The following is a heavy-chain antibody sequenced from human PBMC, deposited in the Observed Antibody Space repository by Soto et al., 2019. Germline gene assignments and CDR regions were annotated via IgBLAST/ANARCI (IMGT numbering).Heavy chain of an antibody. CDR1: GFTFSDYY. V-gene: IGHV3-11*06. CDR3: ARAHFFRTRWFDP. J-gene: IGHJ5*02. Sequence: QVQLVESGGGLVKPGGSLRLSCAASGFTFSDYYMSWIRQAPGKGLEWVSYISSSSSYTNYADSVKGRFTISRDNAKNSLYLQMNSLRAEDTAVYYCARAHFFRTRWFDPWGQGTLVTVSS. CDR2: ISSSSSYT.